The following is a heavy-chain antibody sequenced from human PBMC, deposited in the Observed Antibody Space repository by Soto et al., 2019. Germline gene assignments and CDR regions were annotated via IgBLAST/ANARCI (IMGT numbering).Heavy chain of an antibody. CDR2: IYYSGST. CDR1: GGSISSSSYY. D-gene: IGHD6-19*01. CDR3: ARHQTGYSSGWYGGWFDP. J-gene: IGHJ5*02. Sequence: SETLSLTCTVSGGSISSSSYYWGWIRQPPGKGLEWIGSIYYSGSTYYNPSLKSRVTIAVDTSKNQFSLKLSSVTAADTAVYYCARHQTGYSSGWYGGWFDPWGQGTLVTVSS. V-gene: IGHV4-39*01.